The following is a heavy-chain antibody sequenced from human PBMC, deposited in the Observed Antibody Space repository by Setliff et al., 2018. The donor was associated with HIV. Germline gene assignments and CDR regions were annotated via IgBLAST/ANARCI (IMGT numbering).Heavy chain of an antibody. CDR2: IIPIFGTA. J-gene: IGHJ6*03. CDR1: GGTFGSYA. D-gene: IGHD3-10*01. Sequence: SVKVSCKASGGTFGSYAISWVRQAPGQGLEWMGGIIPIFGTANYVQKFQGRVTITTDESTSTAYMELSSLRSEDTAVYYCARTYYYGSGSYLPSYDNYYYYMDVWGKGTTVTVSS. V-gene: IGHV1-69*05. CDR3: ARTYYYGSGSYLPSYDNYYYYMDV.